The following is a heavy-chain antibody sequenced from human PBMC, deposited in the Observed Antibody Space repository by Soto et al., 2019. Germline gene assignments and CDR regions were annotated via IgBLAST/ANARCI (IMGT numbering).Heavy chain of an antibody. D-gene: IGHD2-15*01. CDR3: AREQYCSGGSCYSNY. CDR2: INHSGST. J-gene: IGHJ4*02. Sequence: SETLSLTCAVYGGSFSGYYWSWIRQPPGKGLEWIGEINHSGSTNYNPSLKSRVTISVDTSKNQFSLKLSSVTAADTAVYYCAREQYCSGGSCYSNYWGQGTLVTVSS. V-gene: IGHV4-34*01. CDR1: GGSFSGYY.